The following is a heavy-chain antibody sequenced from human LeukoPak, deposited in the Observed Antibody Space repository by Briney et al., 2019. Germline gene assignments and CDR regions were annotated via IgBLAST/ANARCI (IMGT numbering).Heavy chain of an antibody. Sequence: GGSLRLSCAASGFTFSNYWMSWVRQAPGKGLEWVANIKQDGSEKNYVDSVKGRFTISRDNTKNSLFLQMNTLRAEDTAVYYCARDTAFSDYWGQGTPVTVSS. CDR1: GFTFSNYW. J-gene: IGHJ4*02. CDR3: ARDTAFSDY. CDR2: IKQDGSEK. V-gene: IGHV3-7*01. D-gene: IGHD3-3*01.